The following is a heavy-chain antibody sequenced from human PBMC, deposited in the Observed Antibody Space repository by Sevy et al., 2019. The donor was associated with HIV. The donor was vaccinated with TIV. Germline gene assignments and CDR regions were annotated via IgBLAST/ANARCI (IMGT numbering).Heavy chain of an antibody. Sequence: GGSLRLSCAASGFTFSSYGMHWVRQAPGKGLEWVAFIRYDGNNKYYADSVKGRFTISRDNSKNTLYLQMNSLRADDTALYYCASDPAMVRGNRVYAADALDIWGQGTMVTVS. V-gene: IGHV3-30*02. J-gene: IGHJ3*02. D-gene: IGHD3-10*01. CDR2: IRYDGNNK. CDR1: GFTFSSYG. CDR3: ASDPAMVRGNRVYAADALDI.